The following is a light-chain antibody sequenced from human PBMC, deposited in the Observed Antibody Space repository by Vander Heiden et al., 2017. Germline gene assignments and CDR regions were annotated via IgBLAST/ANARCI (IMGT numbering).Light chain of an antibody. CDR2: DAS. CDR1: QSGSSN. V-gene: IGKV3-11*01. Sequence: EIVLTQSPATLSLSPGGRATLSCRASQSGSSNLAWYQQKPGQAPSLLIYDASNRATGIPARFSGSGSGTDFTLTISSLEPEDFAVYYCQQRSNWPPGGTFGGGTKVEIK. CDR3: QQRSNWPPGGT. J-gene: IGKJ4*01.